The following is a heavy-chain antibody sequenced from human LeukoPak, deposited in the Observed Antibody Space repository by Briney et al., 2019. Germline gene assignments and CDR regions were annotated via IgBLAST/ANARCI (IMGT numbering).Heavy chain of an antibody. CDR2: IYDNGST. J-gene: IGHJ6*03. V-gene: IGHV4-59*01. CDR3: ARVRWLNAYYHYYYMDV. Sequence: SETLSLTCTVSGGSIKSYYWSWIRQPPGKGLEWIGYIYDNGSTNYNPFLKSRVTISLDAAKDQFSLRLSSVTAADTALYYCARVRWLNAYYHYYYMDVWGKGTTVTVSS. CDR1: GGSIKSYY. D-gene: IGHD3-22*01.